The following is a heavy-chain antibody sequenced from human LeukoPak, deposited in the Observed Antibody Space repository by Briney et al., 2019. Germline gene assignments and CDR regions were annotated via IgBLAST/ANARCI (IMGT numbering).Heavy chain of an antibody. J-gene: IGHJ4*02. CDR1: GFTFSSYA. Sequence: PAGGSLRLSCAASGFTFSSYAMSWVRQAPGKGLEWVSAISGSGGSTYYADSVKGRFTISRGNSKNTLYLQMNSLRAEDTAVYYCAKSPGYGDYLFDYWGQGTLVTVSS. V-gene: IGHV3-23*01. CDR3: AKSPGYGDYLFDY. CDR2: ISGSGGST. D-gene: IGHD4-17*01.